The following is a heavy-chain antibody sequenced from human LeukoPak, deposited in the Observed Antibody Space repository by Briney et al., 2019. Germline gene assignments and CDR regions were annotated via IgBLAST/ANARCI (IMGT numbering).Heavy chain of an antibody. J-gene: IGHJ3*02. D-gene: IGHD2-8*01. Sequence: ASVKVSCKASGYTFTSYYMHWVRRAPGQGLEWMGIINPSGGNTIYAQKFQGRVTMTRDTSTSTVYMELSSLRSEDTAVYYCARQRGGQYEDGFDIWGQGTMVTVSS. CDR1: GYTFTSYY. V-gene: IGHV1-46*01. CDR2: INPSGGNT. CDR3: ARQRGGQYEDGFDI.